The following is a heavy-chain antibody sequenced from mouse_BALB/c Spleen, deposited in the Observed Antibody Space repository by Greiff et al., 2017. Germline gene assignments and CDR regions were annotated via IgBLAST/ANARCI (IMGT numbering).Heavy chain of an antibody. Sequence: VQLKQSGPSLVKPSQTLSLTCSVSGYSITSGYWNWIRKFPGNKLEYMGYISYSGSTYYNPSLKSRISITRDTSKNPYYMQLNSVTTEDTATYYCARSPYDYERYIDVWGAGTTVTVSS. V-gene: IGHV3-8*02. D-gene: IGHD2-4*01. CDR2: ISYSGST. CDR1: GYSITSGY. J-gene: IGHJ1*01. CDR3: ARSPYDYERYIDV.